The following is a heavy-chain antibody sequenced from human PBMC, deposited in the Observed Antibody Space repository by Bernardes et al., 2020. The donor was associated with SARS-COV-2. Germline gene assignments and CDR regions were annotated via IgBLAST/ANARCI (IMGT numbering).Heavy chain of an antibody. V-gene: IGHV3-23*01. CDR3: SKNAKYSSSSMEV. Sequence: GSLRLSCVASGFTFSKNAMTWVRQVPGKGLEWVSAISAIGGSTYYAESVKGRFTISRDNSRNTLYLEMNSLRAEDTAVYYCSKNAKYSSSSMEVWGQGTTVPVS. CDR2: ISAIGGST. CDR1: GFTFSKNA. D-gene: IGHD6-6*01. J-gene: IGHJ6*02.